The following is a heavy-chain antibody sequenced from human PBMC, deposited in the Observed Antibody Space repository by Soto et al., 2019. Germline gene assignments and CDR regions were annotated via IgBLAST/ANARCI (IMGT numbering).Heavy chain of an antibody. CDR3: ARAMTPMTTVTTLDY. D-gene: IGHD4-17*01. CDR2: ISGSSQYI. CDR1: GFTFSSYT. Sequence: EVQLVESGGGLVKPGGSLRLSCAASGFTFSSYTINWVRQAPGKGLEWVSSISGSSQYIYYADSLKGRFTISRDNAKNSLSLQMDSLRAEDTAVYYCARAMTPMTTVTTLDYWGQGTLVTVSS. J-gene: IGHJ4*02. V-gene: IGHV3-21*02.